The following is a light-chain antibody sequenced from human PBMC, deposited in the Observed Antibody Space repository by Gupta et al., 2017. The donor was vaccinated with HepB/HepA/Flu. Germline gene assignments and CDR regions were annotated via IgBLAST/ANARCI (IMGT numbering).Light chain of an antibody. CDR2: DVS. CDR3: CSYAGSYTLV. J-gene: IGLJ2*01. V-gene: IGLV2-11*01. Sequence: QSARTQPRSVSGSPGQSVTLSCTGTTSDVGGYNYVSWYQQHPGKAPKLMIYDVSKRPSGVPDRFSGSKSGDTASLTISGLQAEDEADYYCCSYAGSYTLVFGGGTKLTVL. CDR1: TSDVGGYNY.